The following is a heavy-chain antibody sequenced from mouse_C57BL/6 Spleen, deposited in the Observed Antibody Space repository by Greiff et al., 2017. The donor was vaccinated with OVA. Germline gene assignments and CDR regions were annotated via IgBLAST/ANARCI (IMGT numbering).Heavy chain of an antibody. CDR2: ISSGGDYI. Sequence: DVMLVESGEGLVKPGGSLKLSCAASGFTFSSYAMSWVRQTPEKRLEWVAYISSGGDYIYYADTVKGRFTISRDNARNTLYLQMSSLKSEDTAMYYCTGGPNYFDYWGQGTTLTVSS. D-gene: IGHD3-3*01. CDR1: GFTFSSYA. V-gene: IGHV5-9-1*02. CDR3: TGGPNYFDY. J-gene: IGHJ2*01.